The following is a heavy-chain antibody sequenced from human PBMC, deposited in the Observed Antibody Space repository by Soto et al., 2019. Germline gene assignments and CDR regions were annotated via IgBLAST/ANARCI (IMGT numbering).Heavy chain of an antibody. D-gene: IGHD6-13*01. CDR2: TYYRSKWYN. V-gene: IGHV6-1*01. CDR3: ARDRLVSSSWLQLFDY. Sequence: KQSQTLSLTCAISGDSVSSNSAAWNWIRQSPSRGLEWLGRTYYRSKWYNDYAVSVKSRITINPDTSKNQFSLQLNSVTPEDTAVYYCARDRLVSSSWLQLFDYWGQGTLVTVSS. J-gene: IGHJ4*02. CDR1: GDSVSSNSAA.